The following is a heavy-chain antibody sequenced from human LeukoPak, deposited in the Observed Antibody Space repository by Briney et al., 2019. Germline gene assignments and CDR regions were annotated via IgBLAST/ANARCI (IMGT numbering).Heavy chain of an antibody. D-gene: IGHD3-10*01. J-gene: IGHJ6*02. V-gene: IGHV3-33*01. CDR2: IWYDGSNK. CDR3: ARGGYYYGSGSRTYYYYGMDV. Sequence: GGSLRLSCAASGFTFSSYGMHWVRQAPGKGLEWVAVIWYDGSNKYYADSEKGRFTISRDNSKNTLYLQMNSLRAEDTAVYYCARGGYYYGSGSRTYYYYGMDVWGQGTTVTVSS. CDR1: GFTFSSYG.